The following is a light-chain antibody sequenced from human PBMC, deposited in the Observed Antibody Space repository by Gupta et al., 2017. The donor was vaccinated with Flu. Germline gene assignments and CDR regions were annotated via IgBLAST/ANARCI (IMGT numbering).Light chain of an antibody. V-gene: IGLV1-40*01. J-gene: IGLJ2*01. CDR3: QSFDRSLSGYV. Sequence: QSVLTQPPAVSGASGLRVTIYCTGSSSNIGAGYEVHWYQQLSGTPPKLLIYTNTHRPSGVPDRFSGSKSGALASLAITALQAEDEADYYCQSFDRSLSGYVFGGGTKVTVL. CDR1: SSNIGAGYE. CDR2: TNT.